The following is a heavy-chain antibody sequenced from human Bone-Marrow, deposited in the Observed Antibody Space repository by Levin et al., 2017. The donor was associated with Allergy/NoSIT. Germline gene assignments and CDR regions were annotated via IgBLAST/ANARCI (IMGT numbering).Heavy chain of an antibody. CDR3: ARDQRERDSSSWENFMHYGMDV. Sequence: GESLKISCAASGLTVSRNHMNWVRQAPGKGLEWVSVMYNGGSTDYADSVKGRFTISRDNAKNSLYLQMNSLRAEDTAVYFCARDQRERDSSSWENFMHYGMDVWGQGTTVTVSS. D-gene: IGHD6-13*01. CDR2: MYNGGST. V-gene: IGHV3-53*05. CDR1: GLTVSRNH. J-gene: IGHJ6*02.